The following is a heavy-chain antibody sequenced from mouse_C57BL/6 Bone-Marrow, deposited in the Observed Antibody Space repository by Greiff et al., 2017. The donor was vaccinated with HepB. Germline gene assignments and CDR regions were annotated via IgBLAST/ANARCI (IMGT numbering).Heavy chain of an antibody. Sequence: VQLQQSGPELVKPGASVKISCKASGYTFTDYYMNWVKQSHGKSLEWIGDINPNNGGTSYNQKFKGKATLTVDKSSSTAYMELRSLTSEDSAVYYCARREIYGNSWFAYWGQGTLVTVSA. D-gene: IGHD2-1*01. V-gene: IGHV1-26*01. CDR2: INPNNGGT. CDR1: GYTFTDYY. CDR3: ARREIYGNSWFAY. J-gene: IGHJ3*01.